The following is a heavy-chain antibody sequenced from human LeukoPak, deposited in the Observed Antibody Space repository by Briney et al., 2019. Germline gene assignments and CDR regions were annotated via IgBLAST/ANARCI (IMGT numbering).Heavy chain of an antibody. CDR2: INHSGST. D-gene: IGHD1-26*01. V-gene: IGHV4-34*01. J-gene: IGHJ4*02. CDR1: GGSFSGYY. CDR3: ARALSSGSYYVYFDY. Sequence: PSETLSLTCAVYGGSFSGYYWSWIRQPPGKGLEWIGEINHSGSTNYNPSLKSRVTISVDTSKNQFSLKLSSVTAADTAVYYCARALSSGSYYVYFDYWGQGTLVTVYS.